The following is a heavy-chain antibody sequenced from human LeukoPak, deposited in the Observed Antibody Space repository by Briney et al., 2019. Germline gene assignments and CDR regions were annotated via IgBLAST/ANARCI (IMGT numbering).Heavy chain of an antibody. V-gene: IGHV3-9*01. CDR2: ITWNSNRI. CDR1: GFTFDDYG. J-gene: IGHJ6*02. D-gene: IGHD3/OR15-3a*01. CDR3: AKGTNYNGMDV. Sequence: PGGSLRLSCAASGFTFDDYGMHWARQAPGKGLEWVSGITWNSNRIGYADSVKGRFTISRDNAKNSLYLQMNSLRGEDTALYYCAKGTNYNGMDVWGQGTTVTVSS.